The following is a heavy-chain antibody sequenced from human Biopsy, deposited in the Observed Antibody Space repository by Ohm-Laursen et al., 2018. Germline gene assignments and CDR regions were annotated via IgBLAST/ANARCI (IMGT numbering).Heavy chain of an antibody. D-gene: IGHD3-3*01. CDR3: ARDLLEWSLPS. CDR1: GDAFLGYY. Sequence: ASVKVSCKASGDAFLGYYLHWVRQAPGQGPEWMGSIYPNSGDTDFAQKFQGRVSMTRDTSVSTAYLELSSLRSDDTAIYYCARDLLEWSLPSWGQGTLVTVSS. J-gene: IGHJ4*02. V-gene: IGHV1-2*02. CDR2: IYPNSGDT.